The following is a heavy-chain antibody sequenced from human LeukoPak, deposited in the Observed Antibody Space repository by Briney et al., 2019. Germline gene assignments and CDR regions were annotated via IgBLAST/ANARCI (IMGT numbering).Heavy chain of an antibody. CDR3: ARDHQWVFDY. V-gene: IGHV1-46*01. CDR1: GYTFTSYG. CDR2: INPSGGST. Sequence: ASVKVSCKASGYTFTSYGISWVRQAPGQGLEWMGIINPSGGSTSYAQKFQGRVTMTRDTSTSTVYMELSSLRSEDTAVYYGARDHQWVFDYWGQGTLVTVSS. J-gene: IGHJ4*02. D-gene: IGHD1-26*01.